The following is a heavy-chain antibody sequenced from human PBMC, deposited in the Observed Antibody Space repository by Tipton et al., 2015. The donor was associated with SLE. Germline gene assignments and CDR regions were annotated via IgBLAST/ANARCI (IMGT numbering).Heavy chain of an antibody. CDR2: ISGSGKSM. CDR3: VKDRDRDVGGGCNCYGGFYG. V-gene: IGHV3-23*01. CDR1: GFPFNTYV. D-gene: IGHD2-15*01. J-gene: IGHJ6*02. Sequence: SLRLSCTASGFPFNTYVMTWVRQAPGKGLEWVSVISGSGKSMSYAKSVRGRFTISRDISKNTLYLQMNSLRAEDTAVYYCVKDRDRDVGGGCNCYGGFYGSGQGSALTLPS.